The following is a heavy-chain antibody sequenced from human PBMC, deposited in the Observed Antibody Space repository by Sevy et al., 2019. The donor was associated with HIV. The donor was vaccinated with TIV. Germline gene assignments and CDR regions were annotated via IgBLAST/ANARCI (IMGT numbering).Heavy chain of an antibody. Sequence: GGSLRLSCAASGFTFDDFAMHWVRQVPGKCLEWVSGLNWDSGSVAYADSVKGRFTISRDNAKNALFLQMNSLRAEDTALYYCAKDIGATGIAVVANWGPGIQVTVSS. D-gene: IGHD6-19*01. CDR2: LNWDSGSV. CDR1: GFTFDDFA. CDR3: AKDIGATGIAVVAN. J-gene: IGHJ4*02. V-gene: IGHV3-9*01.